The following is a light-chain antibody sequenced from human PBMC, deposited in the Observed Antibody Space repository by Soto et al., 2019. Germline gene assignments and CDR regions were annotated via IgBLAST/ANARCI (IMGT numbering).Light chain of an antibody. CDR3: QQYGSSPYT. V-gene: IGKV3-20*01. CDR2: GAS. Sequence: EIVLTQSPGTLSLSPGERATLSCRASQSVSSSYLAWYQQKPCQAPRLLVYGASSRATGIPDRFSGSGSGIDFTVTISRLEPEDFAVYYCQQYGSSPYTFGQGTKLEIK. J-gene: IGKJ2*01. CDR1: QSVSSSY.